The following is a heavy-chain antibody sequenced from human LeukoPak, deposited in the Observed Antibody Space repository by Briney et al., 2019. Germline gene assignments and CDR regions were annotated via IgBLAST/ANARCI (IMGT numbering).Heavy chain of an antibody. Sequence: SGTLSLTRAVSGGSISSYNWWRGVRQPPERGLEGWGEIYLSGSTNHTPSRKSRVTISVDKSKNQFSLKLRSVTAADTAVYFCATLERNYDEYFHHWGQGTLVTVSS. V-gene: IGHV4-4*02. D-gene: IGHD3-3*01. CDR2: IYLSGST. J-gene: IGHJ1*01. CDR1: GGSISSYNW. CDR3: ATLERNYDEYFHH.